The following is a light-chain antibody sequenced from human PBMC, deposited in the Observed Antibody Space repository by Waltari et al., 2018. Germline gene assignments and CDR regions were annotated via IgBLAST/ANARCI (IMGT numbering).Light chain of an antibody. Sequence: EIVLTQSPDFQSVTPKEKVTITCRASQGVGSDLHWNQQRPDQSPNLLIKYVSQSFSGVPSRFSGSGSGTYFTLTINSLEAEDAATYYCHQTSNLPYTFGQGTKLEIK. CDR1: QGVGSD. J-gene: IGKJ2*01. V-gene: IGKV6-21*01. CDR3: HQTSNLPYT. CDR2: YVS.